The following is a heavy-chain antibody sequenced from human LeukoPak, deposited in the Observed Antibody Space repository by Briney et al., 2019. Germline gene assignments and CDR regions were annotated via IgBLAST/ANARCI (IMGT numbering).Heavy chain of an antibody. CDR1: GYTFTGYY. CDR2: MNPNSGNT. V-gene: IGHV1-8*02. J-gene: IGHJ4*02. Sequence: GASVKVSCKASGYTFTGYYMHWVRQAPGQGLEWMGWMNPNSGNTGYAQKFQGRVTMTRNTSISTAYMELSRLRSDDTAVYYCARGSFLPTGIHYDILTGYPFDYWGQGTLVTVSS. CDR3: ARGSFLPTGIHYDILTGYPFDY. D-gene: IGHD3-9*01.